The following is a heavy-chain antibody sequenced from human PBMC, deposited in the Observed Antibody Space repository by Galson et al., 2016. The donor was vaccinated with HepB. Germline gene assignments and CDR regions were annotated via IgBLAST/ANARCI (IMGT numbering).Heavy chain of an antibody. CDR1: GYNFNNYW. J-gene: IGHJ6*03. V-gene: IGHV5-10-1*01. D-gene: IGHD4-23*01. CDR2: TDPRDSYV. Sequence: QSGAEVKKPGESLRISCKASGYNFNNYWISWVRQMPGKGLEWMGRTDPRDSYVQYSPSFQGHATISVDKSVGTAWLQWSSLKAPDTAIYYCARHAVVPDCYYMDVWGKGTTVTVSS. CDR3: ARHAVVPDCYYMDV.